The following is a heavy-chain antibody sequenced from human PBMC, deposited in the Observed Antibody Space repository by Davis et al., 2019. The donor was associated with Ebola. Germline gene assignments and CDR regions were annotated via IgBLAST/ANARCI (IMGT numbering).Heavy chain of an antibody. CDR3: ARYSNYVGYFDY. V-gene: IGHV4-59*01. CDR1: GGSFSGYY. CDR2: IYYSGST. D-gene: IGHD4-11*01. J-gene: IGHJ4*02. Sequence: SETLSLTCAVYGGSFSGYYWSWIRQPPGKGLEWIGYIYYSGSTNYNPSLKSRVTISVDTSKNQFSLKLSSVTAADTAVYYCARYSNYVGYFDYWGQGTLVTVSS.